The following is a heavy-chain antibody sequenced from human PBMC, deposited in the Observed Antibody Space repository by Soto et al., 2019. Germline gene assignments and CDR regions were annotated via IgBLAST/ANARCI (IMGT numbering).Heavy chain of an antibody. CDR3: AKETSIFGGGMDV. D-gene: IGHD3-3*01. V-gene: IGHV1-3*01. Sequence: SVKVSCKTSGYTFNSYAMHWVRQAPGQGLEWMGWINVGSGITKYSQKLQGRVTITRDTSTSTAYMELSSLRSEDTAVYYCAKETSIFGGGMDVWGQGTTVTVSS. J-gene: IGHJ6*02. CDR1: GYTFNSYA. CDR2: INVGSGIT.